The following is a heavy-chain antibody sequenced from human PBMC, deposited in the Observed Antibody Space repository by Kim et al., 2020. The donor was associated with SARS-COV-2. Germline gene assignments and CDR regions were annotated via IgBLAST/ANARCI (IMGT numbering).Heavy chain of an antibody. CDR2: IYYSGST. J-gene: IGHJ6*02. V-gene: IGHV4-30-4*01. CDR1: GGSISSGDYY. Sequence: SETLSLTCTVSGGSISSGDYYWSWIRQPPGKGLEWIGYIYYSGSTYYNPSLKSRVTISVDTSKNQFSLKLSSVTAADTAVYYCARARIASGYTAAAGTVPGYYYGMDVWGQGTTVTVSS. CDR3: ARARIASGYTAAAGTVPGYYYGMDV. D-gene: IGHD6-13*01.